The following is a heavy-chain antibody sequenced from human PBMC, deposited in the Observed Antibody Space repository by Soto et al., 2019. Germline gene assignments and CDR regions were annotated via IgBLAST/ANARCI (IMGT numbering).Heavy chain of an antibody. D-gene: IGHD3-22*01. CDR1: GGTFSSYA. CDR2: IIHIFGTA. Sequence: QVQLVQSGAEVKKPGSSVKVSCKASGGTFSSYAISWVRQAPGQGLDGMGGIIHIFGTANYAQKFQGRVTITADESTNTAYKELSSPRSEDTGGYYCARDLGDSSGSINPFQHWGQGTLVTVSS. V-gene: IGHV1-69*12. CDR3: ARDLGDSSGSINPFQH. J-gene: IGHJ1*01.